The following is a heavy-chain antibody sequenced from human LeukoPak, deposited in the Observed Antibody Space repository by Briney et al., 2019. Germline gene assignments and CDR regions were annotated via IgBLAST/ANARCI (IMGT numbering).Heavy chain of an antibody. V-gene: IGHV4-4*07. CDR2: IYSSGST. D-gene: IGHD6-13*01. CDR3: ARDVVAAAGSFDY. CDR1: GESINSFY. Sequence: TASETLSLTCTVSGESINSFYWSWIRQPAGKGLEWIGRIYSSGSTNYSPSLKSRVTMSVDTSKNQFSLKLSSVTAADTAVYYCARDVVAAAGSFDYWGQGTQVTVSS. J-gene: IGHJ4*02.